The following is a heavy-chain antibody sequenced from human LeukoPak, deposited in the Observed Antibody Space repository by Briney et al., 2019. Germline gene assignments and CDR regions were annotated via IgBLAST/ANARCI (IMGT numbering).Heavy chain of an antibody. D-gene: IGHD3-10*01. CDR1: GGSFSGYY. CDR2: TNHSGST. CDR3: ARAKLYYYGSGSPRWFDP. Sequence: PSETLSLTCAVYGGSFSGYYWSWIRQPPGKGLEWIGETNHSGSTNYNPSLKSRVTISVDTSKNQFSLKLSSVTAADTAVYYCARAKLYYYGSGSPRWFDPWGQGTLVTVSS. V-gene: IGHV4-34*01. J-gene: IGHJ5*02.